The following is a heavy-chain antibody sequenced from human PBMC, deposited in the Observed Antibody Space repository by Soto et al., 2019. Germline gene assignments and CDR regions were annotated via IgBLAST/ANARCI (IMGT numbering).Heavy chain of an antibody. D-gene: IGHD3-16*01. CDR2: IYYSGST. V-gene: IGHV4-30-4*01. CDR3: DRGILDLWGMDV. Sequence: PSETLSLTCTVSGGSISSGDYYWSWIRQPPGKGLEWIGYIYYSGSTYYNPSLKSRVTISVDTSKNQFSLKLSSVTAADTAVYYCDRGILDLWGMDVWGQGTTVTVSS. J-gene: IGHJ6*02. CDR1: GGSISSGDYY.